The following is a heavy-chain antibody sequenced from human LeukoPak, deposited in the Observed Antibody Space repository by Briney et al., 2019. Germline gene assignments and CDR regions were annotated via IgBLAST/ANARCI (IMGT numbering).Heavy chain of an antibody. D-gene: IGHD1-26*01. V-gene: IGHV4-59*01. J-gene: IGHJ6*02. CDR2: IHYSGTT. CDR3: ARSLGATRYNLKYYFFYGLDV. CDR1: GGSINTYY. Sequence: SETLSLTCTVSGGSINTYYWSWIRQPPGKGLEWIGYIHYSGTTNYNPSLKSRLTLSVDTSNNQFSLRLGSVTAADTAVYCCARSLGATRYNLKYYFFYGLDVWGQGTTVTVSS.